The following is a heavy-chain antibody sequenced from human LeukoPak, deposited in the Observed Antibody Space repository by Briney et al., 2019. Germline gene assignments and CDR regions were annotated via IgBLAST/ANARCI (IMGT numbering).Heavy chain of an antibody. V-gene: IGHV3-30-3*01. J-gene: IGHJ4*02. CDR3: ARDRGQQLVVVLFDY. CDR1: GFTFSSYA. CDR2: ISYDGSNK. D-gene: IGHD6-13*01. Sequence: GGSLRLSCAASGFTFSSYAMHWVRQAPGKGLEWVAVISYDGSNKYYADSVKGRFTISRDNSKNTLYLQMNSLRAEDTAVYYCARDRGQQLVVVLFDYWGQGTLVTVSS.